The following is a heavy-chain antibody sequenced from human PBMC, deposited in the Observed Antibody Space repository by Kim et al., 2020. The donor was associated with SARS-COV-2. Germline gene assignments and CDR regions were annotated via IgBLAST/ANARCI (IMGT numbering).Heavy chain of an antibody. CDR3: ARCQWELPYFNY. CDR1: GFSVSRNY. CDR2: IFADGST. Sequence: GGSLRLSCAASGFSVSRNYMSWVRQAPGKGLQWVSIIFADGSTYYADSVRGRFTISRDNSKNTLYLQMHSLRADDTAVYYCARCQWELPYFNYWGQGSLV. V-gene: IGHV3-53*01. J-gene: IGHJ4*02. D-gene: IGHD1-26*01.